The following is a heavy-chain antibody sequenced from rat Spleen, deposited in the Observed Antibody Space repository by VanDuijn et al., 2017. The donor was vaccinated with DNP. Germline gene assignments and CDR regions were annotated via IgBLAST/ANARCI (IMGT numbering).Heavy chain of an antibody. Sequence: EVQLQESGPGLVKPSQSLSLTCSVTGFSITSNYWGWIRKFPGNKMEWMGYISYSGSTSYSPSLKSRIPITRDTSKNQFFLHLDSVTTEDTATYFCARWGLGVGFAYWGQGVMVTVSS. CDR3: ARWGLGVGFAY. CDR2: ISYSGST. J-gene: IGHJ2*01. V-gene: IGHV3-1*01. D-gene: IGHD4-3*01. CDR1: GFSITSNY.